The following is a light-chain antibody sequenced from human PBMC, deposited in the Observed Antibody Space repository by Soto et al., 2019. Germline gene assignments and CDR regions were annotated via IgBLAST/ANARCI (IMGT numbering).Light chain of an antibody. V-gene: IGKV1-5*01. CDR3: QQYNDYSPLT. CDR2: DAS. J-gene: IGKJ1*01. CDR1: QSISNW. Sequence: DIHMTQSPSTLSASVGDRVTITCRASQSISNWLAWYRQNPGKAPELLNEDASSLARGVPSRFSGSGSGTEFTLTISSLQPDEFAPYYCQQYNDYSPLTFGPGTNADTK.